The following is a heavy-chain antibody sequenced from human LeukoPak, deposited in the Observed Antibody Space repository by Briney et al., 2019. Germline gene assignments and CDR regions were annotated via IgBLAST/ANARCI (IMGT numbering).Heavy chain of an antibody. V-gene: IGHV4-30-4*01. CDR3: ARVADYYDSSGYPDC. CDR1: GGSISSGDYY. CDR2: IYYSGST. D-gene: IGHD3-22*01. Sequence: SQTLSLTCTVSGGSISSGDYYWSWIRQPPGKGLEWIGYIYYSGSTYYNPFLKSRVTISVDTSKNQFSLKLSSVTAADTAVYYCARVADYYDSSGYPDCWGQGTLVTVSS. J-gene: IGHJ4*02.